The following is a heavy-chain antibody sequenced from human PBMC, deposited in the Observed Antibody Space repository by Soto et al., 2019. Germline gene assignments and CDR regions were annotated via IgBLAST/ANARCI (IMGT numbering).Heavy chain of an antibody. CDR1: GGSFSGYY. V-gene: IGHV4-34*01. CDR3: ARGIRVDIVATIRAYYYYYMDV. D-gene: IGHD5-12*01. CDR2: INHSGST. Sequence: SETLSLTCAVYGGSFSGYYWSWIRQPPGKGLEWIGVINHSGSTNYNPSLKSRVTISVDTSKNQFSLKLSSVTAADTAVYYCARGIRVDIVATIRAYYYYYMDVWGKGTTVTVSS. J-gene: IGHJ6*03.